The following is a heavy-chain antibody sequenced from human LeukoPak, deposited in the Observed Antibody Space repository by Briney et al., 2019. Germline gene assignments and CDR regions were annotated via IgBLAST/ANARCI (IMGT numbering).Heavy chain of an antibody. V-gene: IGHV3-23*01. CDR3: AKDRVGNSYLFDS. CDR2: ITSSGGTT. J-gene: IGHJ4*02. Sequence: TGGSLRLSCAASGFTFSSYAMSWVRQAPGKGLEWVSGITSSGGTTFYADSVKGRFTISRDNSKNTLYLQMNSLRAEDTAVYYCAKDRVGNSYLFDSWGQGTLVTVSS. CDR1: GFTFSSYA. D-gene: IGHD6-6*01.